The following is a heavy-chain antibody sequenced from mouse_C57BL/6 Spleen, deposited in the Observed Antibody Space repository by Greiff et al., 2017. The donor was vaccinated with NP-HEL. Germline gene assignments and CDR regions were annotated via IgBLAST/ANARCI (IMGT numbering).Heavy chain of an antibody. CDR3: ARMGPSYSNDPLAY. Sequence: VKLQQPGAELVKPGASVKMSCKASGYTFTSYWITWVKQRPGQGLEWIGDIYPGSGSTNYNEKFKGKATLTVDTSSSTAYMQLSSLTSEDSAVYYCARMGPSYSNDPLAYWGQGTLVTVSA. CDR1: GYTFTSYW. J-gene: IGHJ3*01. V-gene: IGHV1-55*01. CDR2: IYPGSGST. D-gene: IGHD2-5*01.